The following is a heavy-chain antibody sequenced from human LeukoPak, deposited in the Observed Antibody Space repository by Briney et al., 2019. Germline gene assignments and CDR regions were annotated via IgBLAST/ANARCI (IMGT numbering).Heavy chain of an antibody. D-gene: IGHD3-16*02. CDR3: ARDPVITFGGVIVEYYYYGMDV. V-gene: IGHV3-74*01. J-gene: IGHJ6*02. Sequence: GGSLRLSCAASGFTFSSYWMHWVRQAPGKGLVWVSRINSDGSSTSYADSVKGRFTISRDNSKNTLYLQMNSLRAEDTAVYYCARDPVITFGGVIVEYYYYGMDVWGQGTTVTVSS. CDR2: INSDGSST. CDR1: GFTFSSYW.